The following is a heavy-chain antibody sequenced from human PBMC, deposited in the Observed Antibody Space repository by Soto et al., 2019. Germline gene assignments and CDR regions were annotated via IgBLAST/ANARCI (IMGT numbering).Heavy chain of an antibody. D-gene: IGHD5-18*01. V-gene: IGHV3-72*01. CDR2: SRDRAQGYSI. J-gene: IGHJ6*04. Sequence: DHDGGWIRQKQGKGLEWVGRSRDRAQGYSIAYAASVEGRFTTSRDESKNSVYLQMNSLKPEDTGVYFCFRAMFFSDRRGYTGVLAFRGKRTSVPGSP. CDR3: FRAMFFSDRRGYTGVLAF. CDR1: DHD.